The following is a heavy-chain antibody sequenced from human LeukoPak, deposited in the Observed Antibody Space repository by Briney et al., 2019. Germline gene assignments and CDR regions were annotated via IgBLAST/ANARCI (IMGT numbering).Heavy chain of an antibody. D-gene: IGHD2-2*01. V-gene: IGHV3-23*01. CDR3: VKDQNVVVPAAPDAFDI. Sequence: GGSLRLSCAASGFAFSSHAMSWVRQAPGKGLEWGSGISGSGGSTYYADSVKGRFTISRENSKNTLYLRMNSLRAEDTAVYHCVKDQNVVVPAAPDAFDIWAKGQWSPSLQ. J-gene: IGHJ3*02. CDR2: ISGSGGST. CDR1: GFAFSSHA.